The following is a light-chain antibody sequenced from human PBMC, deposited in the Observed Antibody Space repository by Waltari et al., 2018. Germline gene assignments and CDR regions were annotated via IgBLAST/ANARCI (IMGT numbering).Light chain of an antibody. Sequence: EIVLTQSPGTLSLSPGERANLSCRASQSVGRYLVWYQQKPGQAPRLFIYGASSRAAGIPGRFSGSGSGTDFSLTICRLGPEDFAVYYCQNHERLPAVFGQGTKVEIK. CDR3: QNHERLPAV. CDR1: QSVGRY. CDR2: GAS. J-gene: IGKJ1*01. V-gene: IGKV3-20*01.